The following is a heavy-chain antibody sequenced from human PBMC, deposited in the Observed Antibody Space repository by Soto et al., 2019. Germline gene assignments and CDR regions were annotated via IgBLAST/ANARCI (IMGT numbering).Heavy chain of an antibody. Sequence: ASVKVSCKASGYTFTSYDINWVLQSTGQWLEWMGCMNPNSGNTGYAQKFQGRVTMTRNTSISTAYMELSSLRSEDTAVYYCARGPYSDIAAVDPWGQGTLVTVSS. CDR3: ARGPYSDIAAVDP. V-gene: IGHV1-8*01. CDR2: MNPNSGNT. CDR1: GYTFTSYD. D-gene: IGHD6-13*01. J-gene: IGHJ5*02.